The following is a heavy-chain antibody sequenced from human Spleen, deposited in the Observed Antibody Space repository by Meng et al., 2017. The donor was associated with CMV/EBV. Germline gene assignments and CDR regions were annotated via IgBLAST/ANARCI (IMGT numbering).Heavy chain of an antibody. V-gene: IGHV1-18*01. J-gene: IGHJ4*02. CDR2: INTYNGNT. CDR1: GYTFTSYG. D-gene: IGHD3-9*01. Sequence: ASVKVSCKASGYTFTSYGISWVRQAPGQGLEWMGWINTYNGNTNYAQKLQDRVTMTTDTSTRTAYMELRSLRSDDTAVYYCARSITIFQIDYWGQGTLVTVS. CDR3: ARSITIFQIDY.